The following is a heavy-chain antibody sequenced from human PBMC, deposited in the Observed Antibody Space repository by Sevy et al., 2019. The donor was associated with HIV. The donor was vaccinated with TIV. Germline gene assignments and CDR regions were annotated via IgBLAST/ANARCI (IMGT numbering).Heavy chain of an antibody. J-gene: IGHJ4*02. CDR1: GYPFNAYY. V-gene: IGHV1-2*02. D-gene: IGHD6-19*01. CDR3: ARDTGGWDY. CDR2: INPNSGDT. Sequence: ASMKVSCKTSGYPFNAYYMQWVRQAPGQGLEWIGWINPNSGDTKYAQKFQGRVTMTRDTSISTAYMELNRLRSDDTAVYYCARDTGGWDYWGQGTLVTVSS.